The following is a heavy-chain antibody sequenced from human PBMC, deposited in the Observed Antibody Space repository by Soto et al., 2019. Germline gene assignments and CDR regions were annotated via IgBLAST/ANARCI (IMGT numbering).Heavy chain of an antibody. Sequence: QVQLVESGGGVVQPGRSLRLSCAASGFTFSSYGMHWVRQAPGKGLEWVAVISYDGSNKYYADSVKGRFTISRDNSKNTLYLQMNSLRAEDTDVYYCAKDPAIAARPHYSYVMDVWCQGTTVTVSS. D-gene: IGHD6-6*01. J-gene: IGHJ6*02. CDR3: AKDPAIAARPHYSYVMDV. CDR1: GFTFSSYG. CDR2: ISYDGSNK. V-gene: IGHV3-30*18.